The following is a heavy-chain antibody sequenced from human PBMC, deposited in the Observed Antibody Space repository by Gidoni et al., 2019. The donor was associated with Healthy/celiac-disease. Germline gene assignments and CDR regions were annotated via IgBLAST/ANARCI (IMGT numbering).Heavy chain of an antibody. D-gene: IGHD3-16*01. J-gene: IGHJ5*02. Sequence: QVQLVQSGAEVKKPGSSVKVSGKASGGTFSSYTISWVRPAPGQGLEWMGRIIPILGIANYAQKFQGRVTITADKSTSTAYMELSSLRSEDTVVYYCARGAGGMAPTGGWFDPWGQGTLVTVSS. V-gene: IGHV1-69*02. CDR1: GGTFSSYT. CDR2: IIPILGIA. CDR3: ARGAGGMAPTGGWFDP.